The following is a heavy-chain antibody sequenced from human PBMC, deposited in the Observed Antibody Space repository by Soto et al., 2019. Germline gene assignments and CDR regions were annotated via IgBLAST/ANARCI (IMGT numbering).Heavy chain of an antibody. J-gene: IGHJ5*02. V-gene: IGHV4-38-2*02. Sequence: SEKLSLTCFVSVFSISSGYFWGWIRQPPGKALEFIGNIYYSGSTYYNPSLKSRASLSVDTSNNQFSLKLSSVTVADTAVYYCVRVLSEDWFDPWGQGTLGTVSS. CDR3: VRVLSEDWFDP. CDR1: VFSISSGYF. CDR2: IYYSGST.